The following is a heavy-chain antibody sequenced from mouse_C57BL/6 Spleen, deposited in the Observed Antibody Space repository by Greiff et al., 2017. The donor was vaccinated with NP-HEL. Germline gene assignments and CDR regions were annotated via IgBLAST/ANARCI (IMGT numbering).Heavy chain of an antibody. CDR1: GFSLTSYG. D-gene: IGHD2-4*01. V-gene: IGHV2-9*01. Sequence: QVQLKESGPGLVAPSQSLSITCTVSGFSLTSYGVDWVRQPPGKGLERLGVIWGGGSTNYNSALMSRLSISKDNSKSQVFLKMNSLQTDDTAMYYCAKQGDDYGSFAHWGQGTLVTVSA. J-gene: IGHJ3*01. CDR2: IWGGGST. CDR3: AKQGDDYGSFAH.